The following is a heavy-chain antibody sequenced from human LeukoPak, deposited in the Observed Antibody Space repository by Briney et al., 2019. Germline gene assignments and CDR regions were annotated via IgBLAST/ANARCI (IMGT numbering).Heavy chain of an antibody. CDR3: ARSGRYSYGLI. CDR1: GGSISSGGYY. D-gene: IGHD5-18*01. Sequence: PSETLSLTCTVSGGSISSGGYYWSCIRQHPGKGLEWIGYIYYSGSTYYNPSLKSRVTISVDTSKNQFSLKLSSVTAADTAVYYCARSGRYSYGLIWGQGTLVTVSS. V-gene: IGHV4-31*03. J-gene: IGHJ4*02. CDR2: IYYSGST.